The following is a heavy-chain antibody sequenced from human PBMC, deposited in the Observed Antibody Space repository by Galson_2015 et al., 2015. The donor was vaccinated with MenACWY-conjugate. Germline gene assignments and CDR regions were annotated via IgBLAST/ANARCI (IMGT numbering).Heavy chain of an antibody. V-gene: IGHV3-53*01. CDR2: IWNGGDT. CDR3: ARDSYMGV. Sequence: SLRLSCAASGFSVSNHYMNWVRQAPGKGLEWVSIIWNGGDTFYSDSVKGRFTISRDNSKNTVYLQTNSLRAEDTAIYYCARDSYMGVWGQGTTATVSS. J-gene: IGHJ6*02. CDR1: GFSVSNHY.